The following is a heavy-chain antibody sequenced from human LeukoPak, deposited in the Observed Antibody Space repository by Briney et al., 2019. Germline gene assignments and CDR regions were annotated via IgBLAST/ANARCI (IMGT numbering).Heavy chain of an antibody. CDR2: ISAYNGNT. CDR1: GYTFTSYG. V-gene: IGHV1-18*01. CDR3: ARGHLVGGWFKYDAFDI. J-gene: IGHJ3*02. Sequence: GASVKVSCKASGYTFTSYGISWVRQAPGQGLEWMGWISAYNGNTNYAQKLQGRVTMTTDTSTSTAYMELRSLRSDDTAVYYCARGHLVGGWFKYDAFDIWGQGTMVTVSS. D-gene: IGHD6-19*01.